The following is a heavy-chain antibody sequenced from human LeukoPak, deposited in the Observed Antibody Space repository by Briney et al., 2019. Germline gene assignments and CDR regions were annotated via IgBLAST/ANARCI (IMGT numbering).Heavy chain of an antibody. V-gene: IGHV3-23*01. Sequence: GGSLRLSCAASGFSFSSYAMSWVRQAPGKGLEWVSVISGSGDDTFYAGSVKGRFTISRDNSKNALFLQMNSLRLEDTAIYYCAKGQELDDGVFDSWGQGTRVTVSS. CDR1: GFSFSSYA. CDR3: AKGQELDDGVFDS. CDR2: ISGSGDDT. D-gene: IGHD1-1*01. J-gene: IGHJ4*02.